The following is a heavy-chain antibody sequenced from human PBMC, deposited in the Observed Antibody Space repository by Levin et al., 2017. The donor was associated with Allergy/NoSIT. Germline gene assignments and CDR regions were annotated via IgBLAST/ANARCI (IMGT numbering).Heavy chain of an antibody. CDR1: GFTFSSYA. D-gene: IGHD6-13*01. CDR3: AKDLSRSSSSWYY. V-gene: IGHV3-23*01. Sequence: GESLKISCAASGFTFSSYAMSWVRQAPGKGLEWVSAISGSGGSTYYADSVKGRFTISRDNSKNTLYLQMNSLRAEDTAVYYCAKDLSRSSSSWYYWGQGTLVTVSS. J-gene: IGHJ4*02. CDR2: ISGSGGST.